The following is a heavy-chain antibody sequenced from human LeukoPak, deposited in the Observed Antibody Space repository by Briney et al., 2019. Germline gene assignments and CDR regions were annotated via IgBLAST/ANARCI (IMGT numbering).Heavy chain of an antibody. CDR1: GYTFTSYY. CDR3: ARDPLRAALSLDV. J-gene: IGHJ6*04. Sequence: ASVKVSCKASGYTFTSYYMHWVRQAPGQGLEWMGIINPSGGSTSYAQEFQGRVTMTRDTSTSTVYMGLSSLRSEDTAVYYCARDPLRAALSLDVWGKGTTVTVSS. D-gene: IGHD6-6*01. V-gene: IGHV1-46*03. CDR2: INPSGGST.